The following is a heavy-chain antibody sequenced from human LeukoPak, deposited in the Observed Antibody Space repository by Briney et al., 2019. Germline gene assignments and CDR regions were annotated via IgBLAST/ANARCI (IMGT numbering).Heavy chain of an antibody. CDR2: TYYSGST. Sequence: SETLSLTRIVSGGSINTGSYHWDWIRQPPGKGLEWIGSTYYSGSTSYNPSLKSRVTISVDSSKNQFSLELRSVTAADTAVYYCVRLYAYNSSPIDFWGQGTLVTVSS. J-gene: IGHJ4*02. CDR3: VRLYAYNSSPIDF. D-gene: IGHD3-22*01. V-gene: IGHV4-39*01. CDR1: GGSINTGSYH.